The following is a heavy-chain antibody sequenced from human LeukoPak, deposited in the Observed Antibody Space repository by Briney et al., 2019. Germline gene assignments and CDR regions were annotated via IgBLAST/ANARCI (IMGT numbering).Heavy chain of an antibody. CDR3: AREGLQGGYYMDV. CDR2: ISYDESNK. Sequence: GRSLRLSCAASGFTFSSYAMHWVHQAPGKGLEWVAVISYDESNKYYADSVKGRFTISRDNSKNTLYLQMNSLRAEDTAVYYCAREGLQGGYYMDVWGKGTTVTVSS. CDR1: GFTFSSYA. J-gene: IGHJ6*03. D-gene: IGHD3-16*01. V-gene: IGHV3-30*01.